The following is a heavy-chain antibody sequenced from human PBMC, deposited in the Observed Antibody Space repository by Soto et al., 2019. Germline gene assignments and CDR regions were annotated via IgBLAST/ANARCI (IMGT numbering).Heavy chain of an antibody. CDR3: ARVPYYYDCSGSQNDAFDI. Sequence: SVKVSCKASGGTFSSYTISWVRQAPGQGLEWMGRIIPILGIANYAQKFQGRVTITADKSTSTAYMELSSLRSEDTAVYYCARVPYYYDCSGSQNDAFDIWGQGTMVTVS. J-gene: IGHJ3*02. CDR2: IIPILGIA. CDR1: GGTFSSYT. V-gene: IGHV1-69*02. D-gene: IGHD3-22*01.